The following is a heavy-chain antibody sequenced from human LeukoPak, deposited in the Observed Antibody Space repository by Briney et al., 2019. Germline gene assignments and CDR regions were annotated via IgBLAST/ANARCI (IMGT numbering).Heavy chain of an antibody. CDR3: ARQREMGDRTRWFDP. V-gene: IGHV4-30-2*01. J-gene: IGHJ5*02. CDR2: IYHSGST. Sequence: KPSQTLSLTCTVSGGSISSGGYYWSWIRQPPGKGLEWIGYIYHSGSTNYNPSLKSRVTISVDTSKNQFSLKLSSVTAADTAVYYCARQREMGDRTRWFDPWGQGTLVTVSS. D-gene: IGHD1-14*01. CDR1: GGSISSGGYY.